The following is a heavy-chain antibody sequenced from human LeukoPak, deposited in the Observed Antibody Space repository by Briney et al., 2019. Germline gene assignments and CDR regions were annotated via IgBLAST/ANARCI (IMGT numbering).Heavy chain of an antibody. D-gene: IGHD6-25*01. V-gene: IGHV1-69*04. Sequence: ASVKVSCKASGGTFSSYAISWVRQAPGQGLEWMGRIIPILGIANYAQKFQGRVTITADESTSTAYMELSSLRSEDTAVYYCAGIEAARPFDYWGQGTLVTVSS. CDR3: AGIEAARPFDY. CDR2: IIPILGIA. CDR1: GGTFSSYA. J-gene: IGHJ4*02.